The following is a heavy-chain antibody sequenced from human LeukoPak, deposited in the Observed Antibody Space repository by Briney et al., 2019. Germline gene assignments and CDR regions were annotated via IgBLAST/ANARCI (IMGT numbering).Heavy chain of an antibody. V-gene: IGHV4-59*08. CDR2: IYYSGST. Sequence: PSQTLSLTCTVSGGSISSYYWSWIRQPPGKGLEWIGYIYYSGSTNYNPSLKSRVTISVDTSKNQFSLKLSSVTAADTAVYYCASLSGYDSNYCYYGMDVWGQGTTVTVSS. D-gene: IGHD5-12*01. CDR1: GGSISSYY. J-gene: IGHJ6*02. CDR3: ASLSGYDSNYCYYGMDV.